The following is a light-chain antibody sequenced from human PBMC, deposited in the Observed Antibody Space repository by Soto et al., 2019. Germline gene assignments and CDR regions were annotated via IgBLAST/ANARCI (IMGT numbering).Light chain of an antibody. CDR3: LQDYNYPRT. CDR1: HSLLDSSNNKDY. Sequence: DIVMTQSPDSLAVSLGERATLNCKSNHSLLDSSNNKDYLTWYQQKPGQPPKLLIYEASSLESGVPSRFSGSGSGTDFTLTISSLQPEDFATYYCLQDYNYPRTFGQGTKVDIK. CDR2: EAS. J-gene: IGKJ1*01. V-gene: IGKV4-1*01.